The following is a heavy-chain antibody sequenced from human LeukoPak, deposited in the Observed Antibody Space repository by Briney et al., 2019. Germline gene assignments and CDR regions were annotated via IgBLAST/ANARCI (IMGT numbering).Heavy chain of an antibody. CDR2: VSYEGTIK. V-gene: IGHV3-30*14. CDR3: AREKFDS. J-gene: IGHJ5*01. CDR1: GFAFSNFA. Sequence: GGSLRLSCAASGFAFSNFAMHWVRQAPGKGLEWVAVVSYEGTIKYYSDSAKGRFTISRDNSNSLISLQMDNLTTEDTAVYYCAREKFDSWGQGTLVIVSP.